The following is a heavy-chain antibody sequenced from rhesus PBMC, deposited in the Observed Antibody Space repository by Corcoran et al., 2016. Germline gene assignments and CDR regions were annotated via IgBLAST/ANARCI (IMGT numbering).Heavy chain of an antibody. CDR3: AKEGWGSVGAFDF. CDR1: GGSISSGYD. D-gene: IGHD5-24*01. CDR2: ISSDGSST. J-gene: IGHJ3*01. Sequence: VQLQESGPGVVKPSETLSLTCAVSGGSISSGYDWSWIRQPPGKGLEWVSRISSDGSSTSYADSVKCRFTSSRENAKNSLYLQMNSLRAEDTAVYYCAKEGWGSVGAFDFWGQGLRVTVSS. V-gene: IGHV3-119*01.